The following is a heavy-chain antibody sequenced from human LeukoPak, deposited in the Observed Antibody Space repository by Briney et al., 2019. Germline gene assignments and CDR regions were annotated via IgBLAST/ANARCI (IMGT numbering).Heavy chain of an antibody. CDR3: ARYYDSSGYYPTYYFDY. CDR1: GFTFSSYS. V-gene: IGHV3-72*01. J-gene: IGHJ4*02. D-gene: IGHD3-22*01. Sequence: GGSLRLSCAASGFTFSSYSMNWVRQAPGKGLEWVGRTRNKANSYTTEYAASVKGRFTISRDDSKNSLYLQMNSLKTEDTAVYYCARYYDSSGYYPTYYFDYWGQGTLVTVSS. CDR2: TRNKANSYTT.